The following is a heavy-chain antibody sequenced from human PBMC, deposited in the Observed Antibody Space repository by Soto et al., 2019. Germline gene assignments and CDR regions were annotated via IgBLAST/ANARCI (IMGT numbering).Heavy chain of an antibody. CDR3: TTDWVVAAAGTVQEYYFDY. D-gene: IGHD6-13*01. CDR2: IKSKTDGGTT. CDR1: GFTFSNAW. J-gene: IGHJ4*02. V-gene: IGHV3-15*01. Sequence: GGSLRLSCAASGFTFSNAWMSWVRQAPGKGLEWVGRIKSKTDGGTTDYAAPVKGRFTISRDDSKNTLYLQMNSLKTEDTAVYYCTTDWVVAAAGTVQEYYFDYWGQGTLVTVSS.